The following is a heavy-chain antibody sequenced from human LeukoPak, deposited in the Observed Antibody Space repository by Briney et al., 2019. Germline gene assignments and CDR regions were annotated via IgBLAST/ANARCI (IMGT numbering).Heavy chain of an antibody. CDR3: ARGEWLGNGAGDRPIDY. CDR1: GYTFTCYY. CDR2: INPNSGGT. D-gene: IGHD6-19*01. Sequence: ASVKVSCKASGYTFTCYYMHWVRQAPGQGLEWMGWINPNSGGTNYAQKFQGRVTMTRDTSISTAYMELSRLRSDDTAVYYCARGEWLGNGAGDRPIDYWGQGILVTVSS. J-gene: IGHJ4*02. V-gene: IGHV1-2*02.